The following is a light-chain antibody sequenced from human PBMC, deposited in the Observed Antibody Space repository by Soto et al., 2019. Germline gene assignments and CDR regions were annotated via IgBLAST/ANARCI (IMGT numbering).Light chain of an antibody. CDR3: QQYDSYPFT. CDR1: QSINNW. Sequence: DIPMTQSPSTLSASEGDRVTITCRASQSINNWLAWYQQKPGKAPKLLISKASNLKSGVPSRFSSTGSGTEFPLTISSLQPDDFASYYCQQYDSYPFTFGGGTKVEI. V-gene: IGKV1-5*03. J-gene: IGKJ4*01. CDR2: KAS.